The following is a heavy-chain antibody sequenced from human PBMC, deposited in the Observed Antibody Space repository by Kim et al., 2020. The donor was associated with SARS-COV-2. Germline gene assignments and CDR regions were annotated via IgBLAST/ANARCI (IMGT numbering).Heavy chain of an antibody. CDR1: GGSISSSNW. J-gene: IGHJ4*02. CDR2: IYHSGST. V-gene: IGHV4-4*02. D-gene: IGHD4-17*01. CDR3: ARVLPRGDDYGDYEYYFDY. Sequence: SETLSLTCAVSGGSISSSNWWSWVRQPPGKGLEWIGEIYHSGSTNYNPSLKSRFTISVDKSKNQFSLKLSSVTAADTAVYYCARVLPRGDDYGDYEYYFDYWGQGTLVTVSS.